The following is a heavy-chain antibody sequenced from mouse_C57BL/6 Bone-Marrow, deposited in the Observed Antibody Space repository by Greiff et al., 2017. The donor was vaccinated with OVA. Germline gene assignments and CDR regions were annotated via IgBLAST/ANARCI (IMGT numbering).Heavy chain of an antibody. J-gene: IGHJ3*01. CDR3: ARIGYDYDGAY. CDR1: GYTFTSYW. D-gene: IGHD2-4*01. CDR2: IDPSDSYT. V-gene: IGHV1-69*01. Sequence: VQLQQPGAELVMPGASVKLSCKASGYTFTSYWMHWVKQRPGQGLEWIGEIDPSDSYTNYNQKFKGKSTLTVDKSSSTAYMQLSSLTSEDSAVYYCARIGYDYDGAYWGQGTLVTVSA.